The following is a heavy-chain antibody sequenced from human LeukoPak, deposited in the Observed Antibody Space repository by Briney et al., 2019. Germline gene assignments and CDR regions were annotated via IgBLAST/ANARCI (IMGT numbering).Heavy chain of an antibody. CDR1: GGSISSYY. CDR3: ARDSSSSWYNWFDP. V-gene: IGHV4-4*07. D-gene: IGHD6-13*01. CDR2: IYTSGST. Sequence: SETLSLTCTVSGGSISSYYWSWIRQPPGKGLEWIGRIYTSGSTNYNPSLKSRVTMSVDTSKNQFSLKLSSVTAADTAVYYCARDSSSSWYNWFDPWGQGTLVTVSS. J-gene: IGHJ5*02.